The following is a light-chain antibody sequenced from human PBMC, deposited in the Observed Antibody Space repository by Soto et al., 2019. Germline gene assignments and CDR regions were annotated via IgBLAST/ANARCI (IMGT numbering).Light chain of an antibody. Sequence: QSALTQPASVSGSPGQSITISCSGSSSDIGAYDYVSWYQQHPGKAPKLLIYEVTSRPSGVSHRFSGSKSGNTASLSISGLQLEEDGGYYRSSYTSNSHPLIFRGGNKVTVL. V-gene: IGLV2-14*01. CDR2: EVT. J-gene: IGLJ2*01. CDR3: SSYTSNSHPLI. CDR1: SSDIGAYDY.